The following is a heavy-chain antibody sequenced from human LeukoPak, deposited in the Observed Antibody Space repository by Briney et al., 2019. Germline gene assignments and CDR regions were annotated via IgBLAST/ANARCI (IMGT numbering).Heavy chain of an antibody. D-gene: IGHD3-10*01. Sequence: SETLSLTCAVHGGSFSGYYWSWIRQPPGKGLEWIGEIKHSGSTNYNPSLKSRVTISVDTSKNQFSLKLSSVTAADTAVYYCARGPPRYGSGSYGFDYWGQGTLVTVSS. V-gene: IGHV4-34*01. CDR1: GGSFSGYY. J-gene: IGHJ4*02. CDR3: ARGPPRYGSGSYGFDY. CDR2: IKHSGST.